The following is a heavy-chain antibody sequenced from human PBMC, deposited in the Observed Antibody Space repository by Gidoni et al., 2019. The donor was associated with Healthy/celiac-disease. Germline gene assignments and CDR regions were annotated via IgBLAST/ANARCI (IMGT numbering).Heavy chain of an antibody. D-gene: IGHD3-16*02. CDR3: ARGYDYVWGSYRNFDY. Sequence: QVQLVQSGAEVKKPGSSVKVSCKASGGTFSLYAISWVRQAPGQGLEWMGGIIPIFGTANYEQKFQGRVTITADESTSTAYMELSSLRSEDTAVYYCARGYDYVWGSYRNFDYWGQGTLVTVSS. CDR2: IIPIFGTA. CDR1: GGTFSLYA. V-gene: IGHV1-69*01. J-gene: IGHJ4*02.